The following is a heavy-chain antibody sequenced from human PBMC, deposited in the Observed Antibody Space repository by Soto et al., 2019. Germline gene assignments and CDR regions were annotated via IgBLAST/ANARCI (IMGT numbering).Heavy chain of an antibody. CDR2: INTYNGNT. V-gene: IGHV1-18*01. CDR3: ARASGGSSLPFNYFDY. CDR1: GYTFTSYG. Sequence: QVPLVQSGAEVKKPGASVKVSCKASGYTFTSYGISWVRQAPGQGLEWMGWINTYNGNTNYAQKLQGGVTMATDTSTSTAYMELRSLRSDDTAVYYCARASGGSSLPFNYFDYWGQGTLVTVSS. D-gene: IGHD1-26*01. J-gene: IGHJ4*02.